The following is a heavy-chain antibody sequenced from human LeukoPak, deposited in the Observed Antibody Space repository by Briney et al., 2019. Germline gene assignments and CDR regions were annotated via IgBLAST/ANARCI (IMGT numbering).Heavy chain of an antibody. J-gene: IGHJ4*02. CDR3: ARSSSWDPFEY. Sequence: PSETLSLTCTVSGGSISVYYWSWIRQPPGKGLEWIGYSYYSGGTNYNPSLKSRVTISVDTSKNQFSLRLTSVTAADTAVYFCARSSSWDPFEYWGLGTLVTVSS. V-gene: IGHV4-59*08. D-gene: IGHD6-13*01. CDR2: SYYSGGT. CDR1: GGSISVYY.